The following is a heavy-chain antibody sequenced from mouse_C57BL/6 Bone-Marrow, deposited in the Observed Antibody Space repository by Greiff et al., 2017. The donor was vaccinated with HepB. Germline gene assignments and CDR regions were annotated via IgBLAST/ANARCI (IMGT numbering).Heavy chain of an antibody. V-gene: IGHV7-1*01. D-gene: IGHD2-10*02. CDR3: ARERGYGSHWYFDV. Sequence: EVKVVESGGGLVQSGRSLRLSCATSGFTFSDFYMEWVRQAPGKGLEWIAASRNKANDYTTEYSASVKGRFIVSRDTSQSILYLQMNALRAEDTAIYYCARERGYGSHWYFDVWGTGTTVTVSS. J-gene: IGHJ1*03. CDR1: GFTFSDFY. CDR2: SRNKANDYTT.